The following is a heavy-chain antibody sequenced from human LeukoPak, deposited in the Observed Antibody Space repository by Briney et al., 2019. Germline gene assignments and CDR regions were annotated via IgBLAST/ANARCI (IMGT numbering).Heavy chain of an antibody. CDR2: MNIDGSEK. J-gene: IGHJ4*02. Sequence: GGSLRLSCAASGFTFSNYWMGWVRQAPGKRPEWVANMNIDGSEKYYADSVKGRFTISRDNAKNSLYLQMNNVRDEDTAVYYCAREHSSTWSYDYWGQGTLVIVTS. V-gene: IGHV3-7*01. CDR1: GFTFSNYW. D-gene: IGHD6-13*01. CDR3: AREHSSTWSYDY.